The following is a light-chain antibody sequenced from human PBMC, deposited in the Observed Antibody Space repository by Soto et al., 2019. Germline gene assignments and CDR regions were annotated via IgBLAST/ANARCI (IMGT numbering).Light chain of an antibody. V-gene: IGLV1-40*01. Sequence: QSVLTQPPSVSGAPGQWVTISCTGSSSNIGAGYDVHWYQQLPGTAPKLLIYGNSNRPSGVPDRFSGSKSGTSASLAIPGLQAGDEADYYCQSYDSSLSGVVFGGGTQLTVL. CDR3: QSYDSSLSGVV. CDR2: GNS. J-gene: IGLJ2*01. CDR1: SSNIGAGYD.